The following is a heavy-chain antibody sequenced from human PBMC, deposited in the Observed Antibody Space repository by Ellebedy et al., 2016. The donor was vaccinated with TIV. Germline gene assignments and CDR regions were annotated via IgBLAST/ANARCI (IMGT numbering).Heavy chain of an antibody. D-gene: IGHD6-13*01. Sequence: SETLSLTXAVYGGSFSGYYWSWIRQPPGKGLEWIGEINHSGSTNYNPSLKSRVTISVDTSKKQFSLKLSSVTAADTAVYYCARRQGGAAVYWFDPWGQGTLVTVSS. V-gene: IGHV4-34*01. J-gene: IGHJ5*02. CDR3: ARRQGGAAVYWFDP. CDR1: GGSFSGYY. CDR2: INHSGST.